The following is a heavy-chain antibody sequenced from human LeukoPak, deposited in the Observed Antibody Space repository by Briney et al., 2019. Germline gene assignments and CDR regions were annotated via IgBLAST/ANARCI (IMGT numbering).Heavy chain of an antibody. CDR1: GFTFSSYA. CDR2: ISGSGGST. CDR3: ARQREASEGSFDY. J-gene: IGHJ4*02. V-gene: IGHV3-23*01. Sequence: GGSLRLSCAASGFTFSSYAMSWVRQAPGKGLEWVSAISGSGGSTYYADSVKGRFTISRDNSKNTLYLQMNSLRAEDTAVYYCARQREASEGSFDYWGQGTLVTVSS. D-gene: IGHD6-25*01.